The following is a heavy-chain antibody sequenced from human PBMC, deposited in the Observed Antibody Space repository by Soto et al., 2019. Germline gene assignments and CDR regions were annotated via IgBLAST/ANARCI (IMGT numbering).Heavy chain of an antibody. CDR1: GFTFNSYW. CDR3: ARIRIAAYNWLDP. Sequence: GGSLRLSCAASGFTFNSYWMTWVRQAPGKGLEWVANIKQDGSEKSYVDSVKGRFTISRDNAKNSLYLQMNSLGAEDTAIYYCARIRIAAYNWLDPWGQGTLVTVSS. J-gene: IGHJ5*02. V-gene: IGHV3-7*01. CDR2: IKQDGSEK. D-gene: IGHD6-25*01.